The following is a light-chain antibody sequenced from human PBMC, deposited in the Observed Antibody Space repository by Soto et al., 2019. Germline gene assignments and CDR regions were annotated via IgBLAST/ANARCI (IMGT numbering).Light chain of an antibody. Sequence: QSVLTQPASVSGSPGQSITISCTGTSSDVGAYNWVAWYQQHPGKAPKLMICDANNRPSGVSNRFSGSKSGNTASLPISGFQAEDEGDYYSSSYTNTNSVVFGGATKVTV. CDR1: SSDVGAYNW. CDR2: DAN. J-gene: IGLJ3*02. CDR3: SSYTNTNSVV. V-gene: IGLV2-14*03.